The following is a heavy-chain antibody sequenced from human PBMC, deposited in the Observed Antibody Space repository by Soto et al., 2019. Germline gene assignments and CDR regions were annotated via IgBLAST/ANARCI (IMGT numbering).Heavy chain of an antibody. J-gene: IGHJ6*02. CDR3: ARVSVPWEWLSTPYYYYYGMDV. CDR1: GYTFTDYY. CDR2: ISPKSGGE. D-gene: IGHD3-3*01. Sequence: ASVKVSCKASGYTFTDYYIQWVRQAPGQGLEYMGWISPKSGGEAHAQKFRGRVTMTRDTSISTAYMELSRLRSDDTAVYYCARVSVPWEWLSTPYYYYYGMDVWGQGTTVTVSS. V-gene: IGHV1-2*02.